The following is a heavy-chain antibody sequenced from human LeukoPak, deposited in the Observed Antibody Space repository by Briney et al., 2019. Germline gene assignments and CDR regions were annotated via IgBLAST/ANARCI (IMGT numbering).Heavy chain of an antibody. CDR1: GFTFSSYW. Sequence: GGSPRLSCAASGFTFSSYWMSWVRQAPGKGLEWVANIKQDGSEKYYVDSVKGRFTISRDNAKNSLYLQMNSLRAEDTAAYYCASTNAYDFWSGYSVFDYWGQGTLVTVSS. D-gene: IGHD3-3*01. J-gene: IGHJ4*02. V-gene: IGHV3-7*01. CDR2: IKQDGSEK. CDR3: ASTNAYDFWSGYSVFDY.